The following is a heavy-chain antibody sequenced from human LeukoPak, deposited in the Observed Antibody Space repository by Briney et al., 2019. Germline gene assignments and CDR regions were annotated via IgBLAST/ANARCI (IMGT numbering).Heavy chain of an antibody. J-gene: IGHJ4*02. D-gene: IGHD3-22*01. CDR3: ARGDYETHGYQTR. CDR2: INTNTGNP. V-gene: IGHV7-4-1*02. Sequence: GASVNVSCKASGYTFTTYGMNWVRQATGQGLEWMGWINTNTGNPTYAQGFTGRFVFSLDTSVSTAYLQISSLKADDTAMYYCARGDYETHGYQTRWGQGTLVTVSS. CDR1: GYTFTTYG.